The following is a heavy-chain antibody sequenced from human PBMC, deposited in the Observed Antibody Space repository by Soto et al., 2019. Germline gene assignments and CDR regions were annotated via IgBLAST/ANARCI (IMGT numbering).Heavy chain of an antibody. D-gene: IGHD3-3*01. V-gene: IGHV1-69*13. CDR3: ARGVSFTIFGVVLYYFDY. CDR2: IIPIFGTA. J-gene: IGHJ4*02. CDR1: GGTFSSYA. Sequence: SVKVSCKASGGTFSSYAISWVRQAPGQGLEWMGGIIPIFGTANYAQKFQGRVTITADESTSTAYMELSSLRSEDTAVYYFARGVSFTIFGVVLYYFDYWGQGTLVTVSS.